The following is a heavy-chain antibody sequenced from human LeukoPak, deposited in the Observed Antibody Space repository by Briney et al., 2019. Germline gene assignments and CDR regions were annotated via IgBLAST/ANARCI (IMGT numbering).Heavy chain of an antibody. V-gene: IGHV4-34*01. CDR2: INHSGST. CDR1: GGSFSGYY. Sequence: SETLSLTCAVYGGSFSGYYWSWIRQPPGKGLEWIGEINHSGSTNYNPSLKSRVTISVDTSKNQFSLKLSSVTAADTAVYYCASLKRVAGPYLDYWGQGTLVTVSS. CDR3: ASLKRVAGPYLDY. D-gene: IGHD6-19*01. J-gene: IGHJ4*02.